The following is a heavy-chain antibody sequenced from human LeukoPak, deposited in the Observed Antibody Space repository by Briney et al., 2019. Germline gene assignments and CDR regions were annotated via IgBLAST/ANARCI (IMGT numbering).Heavy chain of an antibody. J-gene: IGHJ3*02. Sequence: PGGSLRLSCAASGFTFSNYWMHWVRQAPGKGLVWVSRIKSDGSSTIYADSVKGRFTISRGNAKNTLSLQMNSLRAEDTAVYYCARDLYSSSWYGAFDIWGQGTMVTVSS. D-gene: IGHD6-13*01. CDR2: IKSDGSST. CDR1: GFTFSNYW. V-gene: IGHV3-74*01. CDR3: ARDLYSSSWYGAFDI.